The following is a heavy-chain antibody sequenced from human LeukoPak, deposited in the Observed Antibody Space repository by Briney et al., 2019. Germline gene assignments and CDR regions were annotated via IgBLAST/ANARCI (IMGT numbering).Heavy chain of an antibody. CDR1: GFTFSSYG. Sequence: GGSLRLACAASGFTFSSYGMHWVRQAPGKELEWVAVIWYDGSNKYYADSVKGRFIISRDNSKNTLYLQMNSLRAEDTAVYYCARELGRVGAFDIWGQGTMVTVSS. D-gene: IGHD1-26*01. CDR3: ARELGRVGAFDI. CDR2: IWYDGSNK. J-gene: IGHJ3*02. V-gene: IGHV3-33*01.